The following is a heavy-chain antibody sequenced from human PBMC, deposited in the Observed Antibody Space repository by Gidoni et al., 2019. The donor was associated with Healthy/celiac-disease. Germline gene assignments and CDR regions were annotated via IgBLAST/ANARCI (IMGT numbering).Heavy chain of an antibody. CDR1: GFTFGSYS. CDR3: ARDSGGTYSSSSYYGMDV. D-gene: IGHD6-6*01. CDR2: IRSRSSYI. V-gene: IGHV3-21*01. Sequence: EVQLVESGGGLVKPGGSLRLSCADSGFTFGSYSLNWVRQAPGKGLELVSSIRSRSSYIYYADSVKGRFTISRDNAKNSLYLQMNSLRAEDTAVYYCARDSGGTYSSSSYYGMDVWGQGTTVTVSS. J-gene: IGHJ6*02.